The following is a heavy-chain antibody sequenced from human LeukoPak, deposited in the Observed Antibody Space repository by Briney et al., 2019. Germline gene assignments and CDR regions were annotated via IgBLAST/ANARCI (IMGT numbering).Heavy chain of an antibody. CDR2: IYYSGST. V-gene: IGHV4-59*08. CDR3: ARRYSSSASFFDY. CDR1: GGSISSYS. D-gene: IGHD6-13*01. Sequence: ASETLSLTCTVSGGSISSYSWSWIRQPPGKGLEWIGYIYYSGSTNYNPSLKSRVTISVDTSKNQFSLKLSSVTAADTAVYYCARRYSSSASFFDYWGQGTLVTVSS. J-gene: IGHJ4*02.